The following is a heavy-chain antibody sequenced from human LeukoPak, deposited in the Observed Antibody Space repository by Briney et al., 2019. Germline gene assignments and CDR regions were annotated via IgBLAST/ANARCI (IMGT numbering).Heavy chain of an antibody. CDR1: GFTFSTYW. D-gene: IGHD5-18*01. V-gene: IGHV3-74*01. J-gene: IGHJ4*02. CDR2: IHSDGRST. CDR3: ARDRPGNTAIDY. Sequence: GGSLRLSXAASGFTFSTYWMHWVRQAPGKGLVWVSRIHSDGRSTSYADSVNGRFTISRDNAKNTLYLQMNSLRAEDTAVYYCARDRPGNTAIDYWGQGTLVTVSS.